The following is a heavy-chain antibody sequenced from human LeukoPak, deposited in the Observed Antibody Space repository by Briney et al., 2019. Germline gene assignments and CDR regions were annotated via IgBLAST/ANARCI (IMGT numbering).Heavy chain of an antibody. Sequence: PGGSLRLSCAASGFTFSSYEMNWVRQAPGKGLEWVSYISSSGSTIYYADSVKGRFTISRDNAKNSLYLQMNSLRAEDTAVYYCARDPRALGAIVVEWATTGPYYFDYWGQGTLVTVSS. CDR1: GFTFSSYE. CDR3: ARDPRALGAIVVEWATTGPYYFDY. CDR2: ISSSGSTI. D-gene: IGHD3-22*01. J-gene: IGHJ4*02. V-gene: IGHV3-48*03.